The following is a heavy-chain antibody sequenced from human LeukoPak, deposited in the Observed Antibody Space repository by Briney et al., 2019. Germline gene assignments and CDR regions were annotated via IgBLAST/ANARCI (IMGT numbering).Heavy chain of an antibody. V-gene: IGHV1-3*01. CDR2: INAGNGNT. CDR3: ARGGTGTTSYYYYGMDV. Sequence: ASVKVSCKASGYTFTSYAMHWVRQAPGQRLEWMGWINAGNGNTKYSQKFQGRVTITRDTSASTAYMELSSLRSEDTAVYYCARGGTGTTSYYYYGMDVWGQGTTVTVSS. J-gene: IGHJ6*02. D-gene: IGHD1-1*01. CDR1: GYTFTSYA.